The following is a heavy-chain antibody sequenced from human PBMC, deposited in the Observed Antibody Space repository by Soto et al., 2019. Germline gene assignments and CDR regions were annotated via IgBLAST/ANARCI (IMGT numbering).Heavy chain of an antibody. CDR2: INHTGGT. D-gene: IGHD3-3*01. CDR1: GGSVNGYY. Sequence: SETLSLTCAVYGGSVNGYYWNWIRQPPGKGLEWIGEINHTGGTHYNPSLKSRVTMSVDTSKNQFSLRLSSVTAADTAIYCCATRITVFGLLIPPFDPWGQGTQVTAPQ. J-gene: IGHJ5*02. V-gene: IGHV4-34*01. CDR3: ATRITVFGLLIPPFDP.